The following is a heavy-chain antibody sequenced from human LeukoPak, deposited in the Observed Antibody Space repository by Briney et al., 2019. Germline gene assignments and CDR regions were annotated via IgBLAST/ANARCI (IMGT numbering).Heavy chain of an antibody. CDR3: AELGITMIGGV. D-gene: IGHD3-10*02. CDR1: GLTFDDHG. Sequence: GGSLRLSCAASGLTFDDHGMSWVRQAPGKGLQWVSAINWNGDSTSYADSVKGRFTISRDNAKNSLYLQMNSLRAEDTAVYYCAELGITMIGGVWGKGTTVTISS. CDR2: INWNGDST. V-gene: IGHV3-20*04. J-gene: IGHJ6*04.